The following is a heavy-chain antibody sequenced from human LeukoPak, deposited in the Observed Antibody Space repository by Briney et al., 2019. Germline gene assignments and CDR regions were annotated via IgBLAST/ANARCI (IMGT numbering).Heavy chain of an antibody. CDR2: ISGSGTST. Sequence: PGGSLRLSCAASGFTFSSYAMSWVRQAPGKGLEWVSAISGSGTSTYYADSVKGRLTISRDNSKNTLYLQMNSLRAEDTAVYYCAKGPIVAQDYWGQGTLVTVSS. D-gene: IGHD5-12*01. CDR3: AKGPIVAQDY. J-gene: IGHJ4*02. V-gene: IGHV3-23*01. CDR1: GFTFSSYA.